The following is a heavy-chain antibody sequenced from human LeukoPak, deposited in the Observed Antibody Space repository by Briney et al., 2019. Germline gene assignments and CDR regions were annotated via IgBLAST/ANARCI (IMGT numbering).Heavy chain of an antibody. V-gene: IGHV4-4*07. CDR1: GGSISSYY. CDR2: IYTSGST. D-gene: IGHD6-6*01. J-gene: IGHJ6*02. Sequence: SETLSLTCTVSGGSISSYYWSWIRQPAGKGLEWIGRIYTSGSTNYNPSLKSRVTMSVDTSKNQFSLKLSSVTAADTAVYYCARGHSTSSSYFCNGMDVWGQGTTVTVSS. CDR3: ARGHSTSSSYFCNGMDV.